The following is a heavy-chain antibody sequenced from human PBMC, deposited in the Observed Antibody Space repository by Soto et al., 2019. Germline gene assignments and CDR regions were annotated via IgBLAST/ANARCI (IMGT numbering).Heavy chain of an antibody. CDR1: GFTFDDYT. V-gene: IGHV3-43*01. D-gene: IGHD3-3*01. Sequence: EVQLVESGGVVVQPGGSLRLSCAASGFTFDDYTMHWVRQAPGKGLEWVSLISWDGGSTYYADSVKGRFTISRDNSKNSLYLQMNSLRTEDTALYYCATVREYYDFWSGFDYWGQGTLVTVSS. J-gene: IGHJ4*02. CDR2: ISWDGGST. CDR3: ATVREYYDFWSGFDY.